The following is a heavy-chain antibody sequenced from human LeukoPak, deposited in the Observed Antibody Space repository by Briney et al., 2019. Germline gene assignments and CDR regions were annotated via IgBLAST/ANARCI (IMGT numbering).Heavy chain of an antibody. CDR3: AKDRASMGRGRSDYVIDY. CDR1: GFTFSSYA. D-gene: IGHD4-17*01. Sequence: PGGPLRLSCAASGFTFSSYAMSWVRQAPGKGLEWVSAISGSGGSKYYADSVKGRFIISRDNSKSTLYLQMNSLIAEDTAVEYYAKDRASMGRGRSDYVIDYWGQGTLVTVSS. V-gene: IGHV3-23*01. J-gene: IGHJ4*02. CDR2: ISGSGGSK.